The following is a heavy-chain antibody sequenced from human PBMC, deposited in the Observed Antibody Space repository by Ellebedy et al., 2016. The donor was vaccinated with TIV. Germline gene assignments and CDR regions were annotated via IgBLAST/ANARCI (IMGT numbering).Heavy chain of an antibody. CDR2: ISDGGGGT. Sequence: PGGSLTLSCAASGFTFSNSAMGWVRQPPGQGLARVSSISDGGGGTSFTDSVEGRFTISRDNAGNSLYLQMSSLRAEDSALYYCARGLPMGSSGCDFWGRGTLVTVSS. V-gene: IGHV3-23*01. D-gene: IGHD6-19*01. CDR3: ARGLPMGSSGCDF. CDR1: GFTFSNSA. J-gene: IGHJ4*02.